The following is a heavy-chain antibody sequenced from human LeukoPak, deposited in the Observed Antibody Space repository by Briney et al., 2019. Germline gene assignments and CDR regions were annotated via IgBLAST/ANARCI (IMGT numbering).Heavy chain of an antibody. CDR2: IYYSGST. D-gene: IGHD3-10*01. CDR1: GGSISSYY. V-gene: IGHV4-59*01. Sequence: SETLSLTCTVSGGSISSYYWSWIRQPPGKGLEWIGYIYYSGSTNYNPSLKSRVTISVDTSKNQFSLKLSSVTAADTAVYYCARAELYYGMDVWGQGTTVTVSS. CDR3: ARAELYYGMDV. J-gene: IGHJ6*02.